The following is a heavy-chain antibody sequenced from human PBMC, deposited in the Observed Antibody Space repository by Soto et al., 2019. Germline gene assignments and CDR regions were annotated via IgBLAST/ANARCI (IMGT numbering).Heavy chain of an antibody. D-gene: IGHD2-2*01. CDR1: GYTFTGYG. Sequence: ASVKVSCKASGYTFTGYGISWVRQAPGQGLEWMGWISAYNGNTNYAQKLQGRVTMTTDTSTSTAYMELRSLRSDDTAVYYCARACSSTSCYEDYYYYYMDVWGKGTTVTVSS. V-gene: IGHV1-18*01. CDR2: ISAYNGNT. CDR3: ARACSSTSCYEDYYYYYMDV. J-gene: IGHJ6*03.